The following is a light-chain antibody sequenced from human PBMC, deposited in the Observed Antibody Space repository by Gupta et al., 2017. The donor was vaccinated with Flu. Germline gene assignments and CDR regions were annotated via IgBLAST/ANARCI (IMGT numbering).Light chain of an antibody. V-gene: IGKV3-20*01. Sequence: PGDRAILSCRASRSVTSNFVAWFQHKPGQAPRVLIYDASLRATGIPDRFGGSGSGTDFTLTISRLEPEDFAVYYCQQYGMSPRTFGQGTK. CDR3: QQYGMSPRT. CDR2: DAS. J-gene: IGKJ1*01. CDR1: RSVTSNF.